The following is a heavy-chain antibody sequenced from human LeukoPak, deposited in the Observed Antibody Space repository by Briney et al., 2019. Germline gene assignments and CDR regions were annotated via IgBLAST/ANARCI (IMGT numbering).Heavy chain of an antibody. V-gene: IGHV3-43*01. CDR3: AKDIRGDGYNKGGYFDY. D-gene: IGHD5-24*01. J-gene: IGHJ4*02. CDR1: GFTFDDYT. CDR2: ISWDGGST. Sequence: GGSLRLSCAASGFTFDDYTMHWVRQAPGKGLEWVSLISWDGGSTYYADSVKGRFTISRDNSKNSLYLQMNSLRTEDTALYYCAKDIRGDGYNKGGYFDYWGQGTLVTVSS.